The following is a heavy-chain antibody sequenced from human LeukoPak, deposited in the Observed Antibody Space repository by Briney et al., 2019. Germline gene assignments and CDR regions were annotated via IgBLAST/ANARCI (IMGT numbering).Heavy chain of an antibody. CDR3: ARRAGSYLGYWYFDL. CDR2: MYTSGSS. J-gene: IGHJ2*01. V-gene: IGHV4-4*09. D-gene: IGHD1-26*01. Sequence: PSETLSLTCSVSGGSISSYYWTWIRQPPGRGLEWIGYMYTSGSSNYHPSLKSRVTISIDTSKNQFSLILSSVTASDTAIYYCARRAGSYLGYWYFDLWGRGTLATVSS. CDR1: GGSISSYY.